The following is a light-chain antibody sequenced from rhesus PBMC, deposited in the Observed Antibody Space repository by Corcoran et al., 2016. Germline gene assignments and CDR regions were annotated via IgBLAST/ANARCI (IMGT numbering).Light chain of an antibody. V-gene: IGLV2-38*01. CDR2: EVT. CDR3: GSYRTRSTYI. CDR1: SGDIGAYNG. J-gene: IGLJ1*01. Sequence: QSALTQPPSLSKSLGQSVTISCTGTSGDIGAYNGVSWYQQRPGTAPRLLIHEVTKRPLGVSDRFSGSRSGNTASLPISGLQAEDEADYFCGSYRTRSTYIFGSGTRLTVL.